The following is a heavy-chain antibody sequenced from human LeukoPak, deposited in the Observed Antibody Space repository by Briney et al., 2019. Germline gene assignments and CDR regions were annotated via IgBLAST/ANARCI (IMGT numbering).Heavy chain of an antibody. J-gene: IGHJ6*02. Sequence: ASVKVSCKASGYTFTGYYMHWVRQAPGQGLEWMGWINPNSGGTNYAQKFQGRATMTRDTSISTAYMELSRLRSDDTAVYYCAREVGYSLIGMDVWGQGTTVTVSS. CDR2: INPNSGGT. CDR3: AREVGYSLIGMDV. CDR1: GYTFTGYY. D-gene: IGHD5-18*01. V-gene: IGHV1-2*02.